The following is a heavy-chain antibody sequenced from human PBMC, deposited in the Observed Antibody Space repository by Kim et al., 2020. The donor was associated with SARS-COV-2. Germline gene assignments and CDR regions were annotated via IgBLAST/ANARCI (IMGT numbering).Heavy chain of an antibody. D-gene: IGHD6-19*01. CDR1: GFTFSSYG. Sequence: GGSLRLSCAASGFTFSSYGMHWVRQAPGKGLEWVAVIWYDGSNKYYADSVKGRFTISRDNSKNTLYLQMNSLRAEDTAVYYCAKDRYPYGWYSSGWHLRGYYFDYWDQGTLVTVSS. J-gene: IGHJ4*02. CDR2: IWYDGSNK. V-gene: IGHV3-33*06. CDR3: AKDRYPYGWYSSGWHLRGYYFDY.